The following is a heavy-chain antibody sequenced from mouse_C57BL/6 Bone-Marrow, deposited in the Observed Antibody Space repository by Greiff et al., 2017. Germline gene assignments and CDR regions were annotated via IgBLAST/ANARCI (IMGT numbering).Heavy chain of an antibody. CDR1: GFTFSNYW. V-gene: IGHV6-3*01. CDR3: AVSLNWGFDY. D-gene: IGHD4-1*01. Sequence: EVKVEESGGGLVQPGGSMKLSCVASGFTFSNYWMNWVRQSPEKGLEWVAQIRLKSDNYATHYAESVKGRFTISRDDSKSSVYLQMNNLRAEDTGIYYCAVSLNWGFDYWGQGTTLTVSS. CDR2: IRLKSDNYAT. J-gene: IGHJ2*01.